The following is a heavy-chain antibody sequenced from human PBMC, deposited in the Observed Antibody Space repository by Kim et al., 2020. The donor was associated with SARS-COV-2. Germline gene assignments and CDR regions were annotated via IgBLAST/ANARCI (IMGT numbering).Heavy chain of an antibody. CDR2: IRSKAYGGTT. J-gene: IGHJ4*02. V-gene: IGHV3-49*04. Sequence: GGSLRLSCTASGFTFGDYAMSWVRQAPGKGLEWVGFIRSKAYGGTTEYAASVKGRFTISRDDSKSIAYLQMNSLKTEDTAVYYCTRDMYRYSSGWTGYWGQGTLVTVSS. CDR1: GFTFGDYA. D-gene: IGHD6-19*01. CDR3: TRDMYRYSSGWTGY.